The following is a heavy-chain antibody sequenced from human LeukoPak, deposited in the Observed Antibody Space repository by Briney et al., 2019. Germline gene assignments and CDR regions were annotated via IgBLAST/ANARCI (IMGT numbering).Heavy chain of an antibody. J-gene: IGHJ4*02. D-gene: IGHD5-24*01. Sequence: PSETLSLTCTVSGASISSYYWSWIRQPPGKGLEWIGDIYYSGSIKYNPSLKSRVTMSVDTSKNQFSLKLSSVTAADTAVYYCARVLRDGYNYYFDYWGQGTLVTVSS. CDR2: IYYSGSI. CDR1: GASISSYY. V-gene: IGHV4-59*01. CDR3: ARVLRDGYNYYFDY.